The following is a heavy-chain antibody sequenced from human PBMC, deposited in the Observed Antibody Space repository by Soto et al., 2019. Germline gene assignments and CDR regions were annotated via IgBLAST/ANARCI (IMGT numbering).Heavy chain of an antibody. D-gene: IGHD3-10*01. Sequence: QVQRVQSGAEVKKPGASVKVSYKASGYTFTSYAMHWVRQAPGQRLEWMGWINAGNGNTKYSQKFQGRVTITRDTSASTAYMELSSLRSEDTAVYYCARASSGSYFWFDPWGQGTLVTVSS. CDR3: ARASSGSYFWFDP. CDR1: GYTFTSYA. J-gene: IGHJ5*02. V-gene: IGHV1-3*01. CDR2: INAGNGNT.